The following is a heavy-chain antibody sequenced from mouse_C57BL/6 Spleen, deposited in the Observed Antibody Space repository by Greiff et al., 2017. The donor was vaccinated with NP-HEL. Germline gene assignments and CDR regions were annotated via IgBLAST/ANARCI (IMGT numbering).Heavy chain of an antibody. Sequence: QVQLQQPGAELVKPGASVKLSCKASGYTFTSYWMHWVKQRPGQGLEWIGMIHPNSGSTNYNEKFKSKATLTVDKSSSTAYMQLSSLTSEDSAVYYCAVTGSRGYFDYWGQGTTLTVSS. CDR3: AVTGSRGYFDY. D-gene: IGHD4-1*01. CDR2: IHPNSGST. V-gene: IGHV1-64*01. J-gene: IGHJ2*01. CDR1: GYTFTSYW.